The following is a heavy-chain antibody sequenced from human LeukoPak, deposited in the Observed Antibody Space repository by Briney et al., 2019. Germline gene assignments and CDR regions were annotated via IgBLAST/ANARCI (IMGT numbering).Heavy chain of an antibody. CDR2: INHSGST. CDR3: ARDPTLYCSSTSCYSGWFDP. Sequence: SETLSLSCAVYGGSFSGYYWSWVRQPPGKGLEWIGEINHSGSTNYNPSLKSRVTISVDTSKNQFSLKLSSVTAADTAVYYCARDPTLYCSSTSCYSGWFDPWGQGTQVTVSS. CDR1: GGSFSGYY. V-gene: IGHV4-34*01. D-gene: IGHD2-2*01. J-gene: IGHJ5*02.